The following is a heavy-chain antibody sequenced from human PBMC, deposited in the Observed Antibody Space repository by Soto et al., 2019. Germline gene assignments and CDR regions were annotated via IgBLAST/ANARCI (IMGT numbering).Heavy chain of an antibody. CDR1: GFTFSSYW. CDR3: ASVRALGCCSSTSCRDAFWFDP. V-gene: IGHV3-7*01. CDR2: IKQDGSEK. D-gene: IGHD2-2*01. J-gene: IGHJ5*02. Sequence: GGSLRLSCAASGFTFSSYWMSWVRQAPGKGLEWVANIKQDGSEKYYVDSVKGRFTISRDNAKNSLYLQMNSLRAEDTAVYYCASVRALGCCSSTSCRDAFWFDPWGQGTLVTVSS.